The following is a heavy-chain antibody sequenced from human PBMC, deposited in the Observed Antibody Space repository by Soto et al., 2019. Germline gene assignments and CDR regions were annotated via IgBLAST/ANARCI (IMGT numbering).Heavy chain of an antibody. CDR2: IIPMYGTT. V-gene: IGHV1-69*12. Sequence: QVQLVQSGAEVKKPGSSVKVSCKASGGTFRSYVTSWVRQAPGQGLEWLGGIIPMYGTTYYAQTFQGRVTISADESTSTACMELSSLGSEDTAVYYCARIGTLDWIDDYWGQGTLVTVSS. J-gene: IGHJ4*02. CDR1: GGTFRSYV. D-gene: IGHD1-1*01. CDR3: ARIGTLDWIDDY.